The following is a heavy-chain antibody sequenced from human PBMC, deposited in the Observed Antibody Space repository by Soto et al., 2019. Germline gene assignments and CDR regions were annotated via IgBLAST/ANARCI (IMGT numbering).Heavy chain of an antibody. CDR2: IIPIFGTA. CDR3: ARVIVGATADDAFDI. CDR1: GGTFSSYA. V-gene: IGHV1-69*12. D-gene: IGHD1-26*01. Sequence: QVQLVQSGAEVKKPGSSVKVSCKASGGTFSSYAISWVRQAPGQGLEWMGGIIPIFGTANYAQKFQGRVTITADESTSTAYVELSSLRSEDTGVYYCARVIVGATADDAFDIWGQGTMVTVSS. J-gene: IGHJ3*02.